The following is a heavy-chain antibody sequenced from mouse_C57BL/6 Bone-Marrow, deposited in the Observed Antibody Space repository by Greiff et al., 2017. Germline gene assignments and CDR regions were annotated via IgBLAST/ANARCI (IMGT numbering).Heavy chain of an antibody. CDR3: ALGVATNCDV. J-gene: IGHJ1*03. Sequence: VQLKQSGAELVKPGASVKLSCTASGFNIKDYYMHWVKQRTEQGLEWIGRIDPEDGETKYAPTFQGKATITADTSSNTAYLQLSSLTSEDTAVYYCALGVATNCDVWGTGTTVTVSS. D-gene: IGHD1-1*02. CDR1: GFNIKDYY. V-gene: IGHV14-2*01. CDR2: IDPEDGET.